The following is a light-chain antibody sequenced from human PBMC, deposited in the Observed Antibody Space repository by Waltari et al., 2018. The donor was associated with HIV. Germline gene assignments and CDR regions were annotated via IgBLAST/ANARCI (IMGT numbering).Light chain of an antibody. CDR3: SSYTSSSTHV. J-gene: IGLJ1*01. CDR2: EVN. Sequence: QSALTQPASVSASPGQSIPISCTGTSRDVGGYNHVSWYRPHPGEAPKVIIDEVNRRPSGVSNRFTASKSGNTASLAISGLQPEDEADYFCSSYTSSSTHVFGPGTKVTVL. CDR1: SRDVGGYNH. V-gene: IGLV2-14*03.